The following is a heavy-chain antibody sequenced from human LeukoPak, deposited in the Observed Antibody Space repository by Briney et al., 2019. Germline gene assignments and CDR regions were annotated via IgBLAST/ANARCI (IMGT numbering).Heavy chain of an antibody. V-gene: IGHV4-59*08. J-gene: IGHJ3*02. CDR1: GGPISSYY. D-gene: IGHD1-26*01. CDR3: ARRKPSGSYYRSDAFDI. Sequence: SETLSLTCTVSGGPISSYYWSWIRQPPGKGLEWIGYIYYSGSTNYNPSLKSRVTISVDTSKNQFSLKLSSVTAADTAVYYCARRKPSGSYYRSDAFDIWGQGTMVTVSS. CDR2: IYYSGST.